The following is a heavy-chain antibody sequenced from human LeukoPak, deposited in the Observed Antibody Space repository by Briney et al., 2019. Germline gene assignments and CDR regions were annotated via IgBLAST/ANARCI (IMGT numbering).Heavy chain of an antibody. CDR1: GGSISNYF. CDR2: IYSSGST. Sequence: TSETLSLTCTVSGGSISNYFCSWIRQPAGKGLEWIGRIYSSGSTDYKPSLKSRVIISVDKSKNQFSLKLSSVTAADTAVYYCAREVPASPPNYYYYMDVWGKGTTVTVSS. J-gene: IGHJ6*03. CDR3: AREVPASPPNYYYYMDV. D-gene: IGHD2-2*01. V-gene: IGHV4-4*07.